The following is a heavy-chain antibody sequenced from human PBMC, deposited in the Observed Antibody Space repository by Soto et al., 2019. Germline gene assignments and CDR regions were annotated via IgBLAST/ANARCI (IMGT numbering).Heavy chain of an antibody. CDR3: ARSDGRY. CDR2: MSYSGFT. CDR1: GGSISSYY. J-gene: IGHJ4*02. V-gene: IGHV4-59*01. Sequence: SSETLSLTCTVSGGSISSYYCSWFRLPPGKGLEWIGYMSYSGFTRYNPSLKSRVTISVDTSKNQFSLKLSSVTAADTAVYYCARSDGRYWGQGTLVTVSS.